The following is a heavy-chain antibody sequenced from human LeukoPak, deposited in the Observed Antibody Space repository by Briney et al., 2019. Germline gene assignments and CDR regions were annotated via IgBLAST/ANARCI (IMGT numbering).Heavy chain of an antibody. J-gene: IGHJ4*02. D-gene: IGHD3-3*01. CDR3: ARGPITIFGVVPPHFFDY. CDR1: GDSISSGDYY. CDR2: IFYSGST. Sequence: PSQTLSLTCTVSGDSISSGDYYWRWIRQHPGKGLEWIGYIFYSGSTYFNPSLKSRVTISVVTSKNQFSLKLSSVTAADTAVYYCARGPITIFGVVPPHFFDYWGQGTLVTVSS. V-gene: IGHV4-31*03.